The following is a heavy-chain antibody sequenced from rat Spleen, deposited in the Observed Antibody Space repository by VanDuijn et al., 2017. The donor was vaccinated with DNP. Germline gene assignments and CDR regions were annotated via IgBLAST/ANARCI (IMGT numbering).Heavy chain of an antibody. D-gene: IGHD1-4*01. CDR3: SRRGKNFPGGFVF. V-gene: IGHV5-25*01. CDR2: ISPSGDST. Sequence: EVQLVESGGGLVQPGKSLKLSCAASGFTFSNYDMAWVRQAPTKGLEWVASISPSGDSTSLRDTVKGRFTVSRDNAKSSLFLQMDSLRSEDTATYYCSRRGKNFPGGFVFWGQGTLVTVSS. CDR1: GFTFSNYD. J-gene: IGHJ3*01.